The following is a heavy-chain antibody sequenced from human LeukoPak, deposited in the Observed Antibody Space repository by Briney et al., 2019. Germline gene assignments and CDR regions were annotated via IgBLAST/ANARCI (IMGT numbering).Heavy chain of an antibody. CDR1: GFTFSSYA. J-gene: IGHJ4*02. CDR2: ISYDGSNK. Sequence: QTGGSLRLSCAASGFTFSSYAMHWVRQAPGKGLEWVAVISYDGSNKYYADSVKGRFTISRDNSKNTLYLQMNSLRAEDTAVYYCARDIPRLGELSPDYWGQGTLVTVSS. CDR3: ARDIPRLGELSPDY. D-gene: IGHD3-16*02. V-gene: IGHV3-30-3*01.